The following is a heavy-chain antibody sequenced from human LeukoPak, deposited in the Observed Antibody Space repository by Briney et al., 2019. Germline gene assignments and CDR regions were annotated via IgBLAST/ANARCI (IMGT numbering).Heavy chain of an antibody. CDR3: ARDLSPVVRASPMGY. J-gene: IGHJ4*02. Sequence: GGSLRLSCAASGFTVSSNYMTWVRQAPGKGLEWVSVIYSGGSTYYADSVKGRFTISSDTSKNTLYLQMNSLRAEDTAVYYCARDLSPVVRASPMGYWGQGTPVTVSS. V-gene: IGHV3-66*02. D-gene: IGHD3-10*01. CDR2: IYSGGST. CDR1: GFTVSSNY.